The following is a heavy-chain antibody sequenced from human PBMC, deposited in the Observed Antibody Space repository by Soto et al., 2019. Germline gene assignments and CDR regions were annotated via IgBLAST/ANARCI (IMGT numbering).Heavy chain of an antibody. Sequence: EVHLEESGGDLVQPGGSLRLSCAGSGFTFSRNWMSWVRQAPGTGLEWVANIREDGSEKYCVDSVKGRFTIARDNAKNSLYLQMNSLRAEDTAVYYCARGRRYCSGGSCSAPYFDYWGQGTLVTVSS. V-gene: IGHV3-7*01. CDR2: IREDGSEK. CDR3: ARGRRYCSGGSCSAPYFDY. J-gene: IGHJ4*02. CDR1: GFTFSRNW. D-gene: IGHD2-15*01.